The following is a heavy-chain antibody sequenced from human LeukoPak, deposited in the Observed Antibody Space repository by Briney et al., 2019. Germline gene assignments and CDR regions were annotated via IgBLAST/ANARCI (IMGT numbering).Heavy chain of an antibody. CDR1: GGSISGYY. J-gene: IGHJ4*02. V-gene: IGHV4-59*01. Sequence: SETLSLTCSVSGGSISGYYWTWVRQPPGKGLEWIGQIHYSGRADYNPSLKSRITMSVDTSRNQISLKLSSVTAADTAVYYCARGTFDSSGYYLFDYWGQGTLVTVSS. CDR3: ARGTFDSSGYYLFDY. CDR2: IHYSGRA. D-gene: IGHD3-22*01.